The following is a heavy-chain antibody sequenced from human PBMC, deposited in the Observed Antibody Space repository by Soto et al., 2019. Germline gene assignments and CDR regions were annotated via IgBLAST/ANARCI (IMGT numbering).Heavy chain of an antibody. CDR1: GFTFDDYA. Sequence: DVQLVESGGGLVQPGRSLRLSCAASGFTFDDYAMHWVRQAPGKGLEWVSGISWNSGSIDYADSAKGRFTISRDNAMNSLYLQMNSLRAEDTALYYCAKGGYNWYSYLDYWGQGTLVTVSS. CDR3: AKGGYNWYSYLDY. CDR2: ISWNSGSI. J-gene: IGHJ4*02. V-gene: IGHV3-9*01. D-gene: IGHD1-7*01.